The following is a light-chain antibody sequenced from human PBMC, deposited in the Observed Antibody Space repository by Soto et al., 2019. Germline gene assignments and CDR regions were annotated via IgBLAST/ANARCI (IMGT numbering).Light chain of an antibody. V-gene: IGKV3-20*01. Sequence: EIALTQSPGTLSLSPGERATLSCRASQSVSSSYVAWYQQKPGQTPRLVIYGASTRATGTPDRFSGSGSGTDFTLTISGLEPEDFAVYYCLQYGSSPHTFGQGTKLEI. CDR3: LQYGSSPHT. J-gene: IGKJ2*01. CDR2: GAS. CDR1: QSVSSSY.